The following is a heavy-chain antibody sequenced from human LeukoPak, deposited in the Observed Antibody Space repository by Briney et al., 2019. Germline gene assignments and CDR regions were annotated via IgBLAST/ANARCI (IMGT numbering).Heavy chain of an antibody. CDR3: ARGPGLWFGELPHWFDP. J-gene: IGHJ5*02. CDR2: IKQDGSEK. D-gene: IGHD3-10*01. V-gene: IGHV3-7*01. Sequence: GGSLRLSCAASGFNFSNYWMSWARQAPGKGLEWVANIKQDGSEKNYVDSVKGRFTISRDNAKNSLYLQMNSLRAEDTAVYYCARGPGLWFGELPHWFDPWGQGTLVIVSS. CDR1: GFNFSNYW.